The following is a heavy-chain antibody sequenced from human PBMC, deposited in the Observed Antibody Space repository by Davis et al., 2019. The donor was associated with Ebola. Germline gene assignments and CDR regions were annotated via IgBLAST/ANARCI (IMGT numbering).Heavy chain of an antibody. Sequence: ASVKVSCKASGYTFTSYDINWVRQATGQGLEWMGWMNPNSGNTGYAQKFQGRVTITADESTSTAYMELSSLRSEDTAVYYCARRYCTNGVCPYYFDYWGQGTLVTVSS. CDR1: GYTFTSYD. V-gene: IGHV1-8*01. CDR2: MNPNSGNT. D-gene: IGHD2-8*01. CDR3: ARRYCTNGVCPYYFDY. J-gene: IGHJ4*02.